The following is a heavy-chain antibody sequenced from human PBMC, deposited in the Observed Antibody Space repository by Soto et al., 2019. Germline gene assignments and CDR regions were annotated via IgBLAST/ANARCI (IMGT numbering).Heavy chain of an antibody. D-gene: IGHD3-10*01. Sequence: QVQLQESGPGLVKPSQTLSLTCTVSGGSISSGGYYWSWIRQHPGKGLEWIGYIYYSGSTYYNPSLKSRVTISVDTSKNQCSLKLSAVTAADTAVYYCARDGRVSQEWFGESPPGAWFDPWGQGTLVTVSS. CDR3: ARDGRVSQEWFGESPPGAWFDP. CDR1: GGSISSGGYY. V-gene: IGHV4-31*03. CDR2: IYYSGST. J-gene: IGHJ5*02.